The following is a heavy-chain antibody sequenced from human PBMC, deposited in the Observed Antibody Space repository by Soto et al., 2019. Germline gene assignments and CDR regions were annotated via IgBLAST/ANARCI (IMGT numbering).Heavy chain of an antibody. CDR3: ARVSWRGIYGMEV. CDR2: ITFSGNTV. CDR1: GFTFSDSY. Sequence: PGGSLRLSCAASGFTFSDSYTSWIRQAPGKGLEWISYITFSGNTVYSADSLKGRFTISRDNAKNSRYQQMNRLRAEETAVSYCARVSWRGIYGMEVWGQGTTVTVFS. D-gene: IGHD2-15*01. V-gene: IGHV3-11*01. J-gene: IGHJ6*01.